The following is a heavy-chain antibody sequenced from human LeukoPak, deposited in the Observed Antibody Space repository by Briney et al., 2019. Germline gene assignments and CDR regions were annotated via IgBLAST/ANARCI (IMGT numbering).Heavy chain of an antibody. D-gene: IGHD4-17*01. V-gene: IGHV4-61*09. CDR3: ARCMTELDYGDYAYYYHMDV. CDR2: FYSSTRT. CDR1: GDSLTSGSRY. Sequence: SETLSLTCTVSGDSLTSGSRYWSWIRQPAGKGLEWIGHFYSSTRTTYNPSLESRVTISGDTAKNQFSLKLDSVTAADTAVYFCARCMTELDYGDYAYYYHMDVWGKGTTVTASS. J-gene: IGHJ6*04.